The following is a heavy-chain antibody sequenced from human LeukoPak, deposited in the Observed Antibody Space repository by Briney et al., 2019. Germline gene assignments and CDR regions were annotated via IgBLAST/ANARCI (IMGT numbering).Heavy chain of an antibody. V-gene: IGHV3-15*01. Sequence: PGGSLRLSCAASGFTFSNVWMSWVRQVPGKGLEWVGRIRRKTDGETTDQAAPVKGRFTISRDDSKNTLYLQMNSLKTEDTAVYYCVTDLVIKGYFDYWGQGALVTVSS. CDR1: GFTFSNVW. CDR3: VTDLVIKGYFDY. J-gene: IGHJ4*02. D-gene: IGHD2-21*01. CDR2: IRRKTDGETT.